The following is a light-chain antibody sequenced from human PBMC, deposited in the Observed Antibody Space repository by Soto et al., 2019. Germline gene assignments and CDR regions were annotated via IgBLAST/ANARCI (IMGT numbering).Light chain of an antibody. CDR1: SSDVGGFNL. V-gene: IGLV2-8*01. CDR2: EVT. CDR3: SSYAGSIYV. Sequence: QSVLTQPPSASGSPGQSVTISCTGTSSDVGGFNLVSWYQHHPGKAPKLMIYEVTKRPSGVPDRFSGSKSGNTASLTVSGLQPADEADYYCSSYAGSIYVFGTGTKVTVL. J-gene: IGLJ1*01.